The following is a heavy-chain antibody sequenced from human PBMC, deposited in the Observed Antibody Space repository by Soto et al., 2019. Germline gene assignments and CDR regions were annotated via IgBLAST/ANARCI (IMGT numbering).Heavy chain of an antibody. CDR3: ARVKYSPPDYYYYGMDV. J-gene: IGHJ6*02. CDR1: GYTFTSYG. V-gene: IGHV1-18*01. D-gene: IGHD5-18*01. Sequence: QVQLVQSGAEVKKPGASVKDSCKASGYTFTSYGISWVRQAPGQGLEWMGWISAYNGNTNYAQKLQGRVTMTTDTSTSTAYMELRSLRSDDTAVYYCARVKYSPPDYYYYGMDVWGQGTTVTVSS. CDR2: ISAYNGNT.